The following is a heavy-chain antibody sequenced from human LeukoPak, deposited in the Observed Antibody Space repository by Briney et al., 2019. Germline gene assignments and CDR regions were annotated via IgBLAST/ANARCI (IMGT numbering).Heavy chain of an antibody. CDR2: ISASGDRT. D-gene: IGHD3-10*01. CDR1: GFTFSSYA. CDR3: AKNGEVLSWFDP. J-gene: IGHJ5*02. Sequence: GGSLRLSCAASGFTFSSYAMSWVRQAPGRGLEWVSAISASGDRTYYADSVKGRFTISRDNSKNTLCLQMNSLRAEDTAVYSCAKNGEVLSWFDPWGQGTLVTVSS. V-gene: IGHV3-23*01.